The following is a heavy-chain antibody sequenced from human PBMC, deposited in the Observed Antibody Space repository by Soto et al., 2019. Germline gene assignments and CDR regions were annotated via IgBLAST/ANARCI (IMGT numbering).Heavy chain of an antibody. J-gene: IGHJ3*02. D-gene: IGHD3-22*01. CDR1: GYTFISYY. CDR2: INPSGGST. CDR3: ARDRFYYYDSSGYLTPSWAFDI. V-gene: IGHV1-46*01. Sequence: ASVKFSCKASGYTFISYYMHWVRQAPGQGLEWMGIINPSGGSTSYAQKFQGRVTMTRDTSTSIVYMELSSLRSEDTAVYYCARDRFYYYDSSGYLTPSWAFDIWGQGTMVTVS.